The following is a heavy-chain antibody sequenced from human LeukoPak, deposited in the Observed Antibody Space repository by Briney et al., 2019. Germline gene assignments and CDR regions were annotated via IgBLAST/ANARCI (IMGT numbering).Heavy chain of an antibody. D-gene: IGHD3-9*01. Sequence: SETLSLTCTVSGVSISSYYWSWIRQPPGKGLEWIGEINHSGSTNYNPSLKSRVTISVDTSKNQFSLKLSSVTAADTAVYYCARLRPINKNYDILTGWGRGYYYYYYMDVWGKGTTVTISS. CDR3: ARLRPINKNYDILTGWGRGYYYYYYMDV. V-gene: IGHV4-34*01. CDR2: INHSGST. CDR1: GVSISSYY. J-gene: IGHJ6*03.